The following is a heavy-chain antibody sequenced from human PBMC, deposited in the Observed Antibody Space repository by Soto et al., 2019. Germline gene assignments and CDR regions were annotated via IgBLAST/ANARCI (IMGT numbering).Heavy chain of an antibody. Sequence: GGSLRLSCAASGFTFSSYAMSWVRQAPGKGLEWVSAISGSGGSTYYADSVKGRFTISRDNSKNTLYLQMNSLRAEDTAVYYCARQFLIRGVNRFDPWGQGTLVTVSS. CDR2: ISGSGGST. CDR1: GFTFSSYA. D-gene: IGHD3-10*01. CDR3: ARQFLIRGVNRFDP. J-gene: IGHJ5*02. V-gene: IGHV3-23*01.